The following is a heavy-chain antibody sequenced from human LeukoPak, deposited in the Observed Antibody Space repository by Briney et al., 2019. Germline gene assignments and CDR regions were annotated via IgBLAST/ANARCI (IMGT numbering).Heavy chain of an antibody. J-gene: IGHJ4*02. Sequence: PSETLSLTCTVSGYSISSGYYWGWIRQPPGKGLEWIGSIYHSGSTYYNPSLKSRVTISVDTSKNQFSLKLSSVTAADTAVYYCARRRVDFWSGYYFFDYWGQGTLVTVSS. D-gene: IGHD3-3*01. CDR1: GYSISSGYY. V-gene: IGHV4-38-2*02. CDR3: ARRRVDFWSGYYFFDY. CDR2: IYHSGST.